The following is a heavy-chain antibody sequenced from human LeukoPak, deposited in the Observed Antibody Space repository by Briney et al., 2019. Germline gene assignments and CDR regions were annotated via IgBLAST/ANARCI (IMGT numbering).Heavy chain of an antibody. Sequence: SVKVSCKASGYTFTGYYMHWVRQAPGQGLEWMGGIIPIFGTANYAQKFQGRVTITADKSTSTAYMELSSLRSEDTAVYYCASSSYDFWSGYAPIRYNWFDPWGQGTLVTVSS. J-gene: IGHJ5*02. CDR2: IIPIFGTA. CDR3: ASSSYDFWSGYAPIRYNWFDP. D-gene: IGHD3-3*01. V-gene: IGHV1-69*06. CDR1: GYTFTGYY.